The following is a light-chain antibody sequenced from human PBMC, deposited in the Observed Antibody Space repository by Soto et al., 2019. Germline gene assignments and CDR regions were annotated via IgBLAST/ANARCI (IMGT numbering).Light chain of an antibody. CDR3: QQYNNWPLT. CDR1: QTINNN. J-gene: IGKJ4*01. CDR2: GAS. Sequence: VMTQAPATLSVSPGERATLSCRASQTINNNVAWYQLKDGQVPRLLIYGASTRATDVPARFSGSGSGTEFTLTISSLQSEDFAVYYCQQYNNWPLTFGGGTKVEIK. V-gene: IGKV3-15*01.